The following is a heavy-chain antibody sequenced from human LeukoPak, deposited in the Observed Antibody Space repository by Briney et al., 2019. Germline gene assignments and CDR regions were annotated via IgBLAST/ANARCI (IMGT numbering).Heavy chain of an antibody. J-gene: IGHJ6*02. CDR2: IIPIFGTA. CDR3: ARDFGAPDSSGLAVYYYYYGMDV. Sequence: GASVKVSCKASGGTFSSYAISWVRQAPGQGLEWMGGIIPIFGTANYAQKFQGRVTITADESTSTAYMELSSLRSEDTAVYYCARDFGAPDSSGLAVYYYYYGMDVWGQGTTVTVSS. D-gene: IGHD3-22*01. V-gene: IGHV1-69*13. CDR1: GGTFSSYA.